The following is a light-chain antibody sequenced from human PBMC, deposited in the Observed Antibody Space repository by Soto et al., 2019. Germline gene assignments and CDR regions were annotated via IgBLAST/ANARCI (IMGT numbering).Light chain of an antibody. CDR2: GAS. CDR3: QQYNNWPPVT. V-gene: IGKV3-15*01. Sequence: EIVLTQSPGTLSLSPGERATLSCKASQGVGSNYLAWYQQKPGQAPRPLIYGASTRATGIPARFSGSGSGTEFTLTISSLQSEDFAVYFCQQYNNWPPVTFGPGTKVDI. CDR1: QGVGSN. J-gene: IGKJ3*01.